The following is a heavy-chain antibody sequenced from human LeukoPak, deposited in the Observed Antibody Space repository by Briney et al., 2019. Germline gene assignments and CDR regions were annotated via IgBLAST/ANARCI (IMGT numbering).Heavy chain of an antibody. Sequence: GGSLRLSCVASGFPFSSYWMTWVRQAPGKGLEWVANIKQDGSKKSYVDSVKGRFTISRDNSKNTLYLQMNSLRAEDTAVYYCAKDLTTVTTGYFDYWGQGTLVTVSS. V-gene: IGHV3-7*03. CDR3: AKDLTTVTTGYFDY. CDR1: GFPFSSYW. J-gene: IGHJ4*02. D-gene: IGHD4-11*01. CDR2: IKQDGSKK.